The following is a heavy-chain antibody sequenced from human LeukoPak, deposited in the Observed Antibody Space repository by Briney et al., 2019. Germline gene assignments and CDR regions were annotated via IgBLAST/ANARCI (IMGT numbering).Heavy chain of an antibody. CDR2: IYYTGST. CDR3: ARLDRETNAFDI. V-gene: IGHV4-39*01. CDR1: GGSISSSSYY. J-gene: IGHJ3*02. Sequence: PSETLSLTCTVSGGSISSSSYYWGWIRQPPGKGLEWIGSIYYTGSTYYNPSLKSRVTISVDTSKNQFSLKLSSVTAADTAVYHCARLDRETNAFDIWGQGTMDTVSS. D-gene: IGHD1-26*01.